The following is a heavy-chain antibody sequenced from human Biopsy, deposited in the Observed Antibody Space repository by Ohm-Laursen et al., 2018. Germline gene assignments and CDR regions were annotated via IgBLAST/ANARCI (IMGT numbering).Heavy chain of an antibody. V-gene: IGHV3-33*01. CDR3: ETERLDGITKVGGIMTD. CDR2: TWDDGSHQ. Sequence: SLRLSCAASGFNFSGYGMHWVRQAPDKGLEWVAYTWDDGSHQYYADSVTGRFTISRDNSKNRLYLHMNTLRVEDTAVYYCETERLDGITKVGGIMTDWGQGTLVIVSS. CDR1: GFNFSGYG. D-gene: IGHD3-10*01. J-gene: IGHJ4*02.